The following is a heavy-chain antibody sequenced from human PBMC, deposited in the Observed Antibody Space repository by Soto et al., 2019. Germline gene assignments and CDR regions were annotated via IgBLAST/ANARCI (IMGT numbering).Heavy chain of an antibody. Sequence: QVQLVESGGGVVQPERSLRLSCAASGFRFSDYGMHWVRQAPGKGLEWVAVIWFDGSKRYYAESVEGRFTISRDNSRKMVYLQMNSLGADDTGVYYCAKDYVSMVRGVTFGPFYFYGMDVWGQGTTVTVSS. D-gene: IGHD3-10*01. CDR1: GFRFSDYG. J-gene: IGHJ6*02. V-gene: IGHV3-30*18. CDR3: AKDYVSMVRGVTFGPFYFYGMDV. CDR2: IWFDGSKR.